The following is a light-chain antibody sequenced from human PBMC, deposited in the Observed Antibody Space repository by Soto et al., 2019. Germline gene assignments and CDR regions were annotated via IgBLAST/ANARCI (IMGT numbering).Light chain of an antibody. J-gene: IGLJ2*01. CDR1: SSDVGSYNL. Sequence: QSVLTQPASVSGSPGQSITISCTGTSSDVGSYNLVSWYQQHPGKAPKFMIYEVNKRPSGVSNRFSGSKSGNTASLTICGLQAEDEADYYCCSYAGSSTYVIFGGGTNLPVL. CDR2: EVN. CDR3: CSYAGSSTYVI. V-gene: IGLV2-23*02.